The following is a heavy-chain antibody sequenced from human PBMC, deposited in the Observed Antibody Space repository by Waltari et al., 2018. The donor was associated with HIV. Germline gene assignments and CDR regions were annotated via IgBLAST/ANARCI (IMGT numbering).Heavy chain of an antibody. Sequence: EVQLLESGGGLVQPGGSLRLSCAASGFTFSRYAMSWVRQAPGKGLEWVSAISGSGGSTYYADSVKGRFTISRDNSKNTLYLQMNSLRAEDTAVYYCANKQYGSGMGYWGQGTLVTVSS. D-gene: IGHD3-10*01. J-gene: IGHJ4*02. CDR1: GFTFSRYA. CDR2: ISGSGGST. CDR3: ANKQYGSGMGY. V-gene: IGHV3-23*01.